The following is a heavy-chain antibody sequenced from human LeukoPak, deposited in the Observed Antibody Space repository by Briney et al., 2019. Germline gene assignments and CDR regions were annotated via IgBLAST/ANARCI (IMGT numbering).Heavy chain of an antibody. V-gene: IGHV3-7*01. Sequence: QPGGSLRLSCAASGFTFSAYWMSWVRQAPGKGLEWVANIKQDGSEKYYVDSVKGRFTISRDKDKNSLYLQMNSLRAEDTAVYYCVRDGGVSGYDLLDYWGQGTLVTVSS. CDR3: VRDGGVSGYDLLDY. CDR1: GFTFSAYW. J-gene: IGHJ4*02. CDR2: IKQDGSEK. D-gene: IGHD5-12*01.